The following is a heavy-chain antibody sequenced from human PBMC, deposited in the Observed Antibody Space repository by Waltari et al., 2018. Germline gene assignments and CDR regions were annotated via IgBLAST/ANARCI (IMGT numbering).Heavy chain of an antibody. V-gene: IGHV4-34*01. CDR2: INHSGST. Sequence: QVQLQQWGAGLFKPSETLSLTSAVYGWSFSGYYWSWIRQPPGKGLEWIGEINHSGSTNYNPSLKSLVTISVDTSKNQFSLKLSSVTAADTAVYYCARIIRAGRGYFDLWGRGTLVTVSS. J-gene: IGHJ2*01. CDR1: GWSFSGYY. CDR3: ARIIRAGRGYFDL. D-gene: IGHD3-16*01.